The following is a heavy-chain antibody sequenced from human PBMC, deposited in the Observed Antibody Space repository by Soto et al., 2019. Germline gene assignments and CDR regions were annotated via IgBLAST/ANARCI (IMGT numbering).Heavy chain of an antibody. V-gene: IGHV1-3*01. CDR3: ARVGPITFGGVIVSRDYFDY. CDR1: GYTFTMYA. D-gene: IGHD3-16*02. Sequence: ASVKVSCKASGYTFTMYAMHWVLQAPLQRLEGMGCINAGNGNTKYSQKFQGRVTITRDTSASTAYMELSSLRSEDTAVYYCARVGPITFGGVIVSRDYFDYWGQGTLVTVSS. CDR2: INAGNGNT. J-gene: IGHJ4*02.